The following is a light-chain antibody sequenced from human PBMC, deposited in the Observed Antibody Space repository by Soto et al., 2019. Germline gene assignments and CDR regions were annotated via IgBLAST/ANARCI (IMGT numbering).Light chain of an antibody. CDR3: QQYNNWALVI. CDR1: QSVSSD. CDR2: GAS. J-gene: IGKJ4*01. V-gene: IGKV3-15*01. Sequence: EIVMTQSPATLSVSPGERVTLSCRASQSVSSDLAWYQQKPGQAPRLLIYGASTRATGIPARFSDSGSGTEFTLTISSLQSEDFAVYYCQQYNNWALVIFGGGTKVDIK.